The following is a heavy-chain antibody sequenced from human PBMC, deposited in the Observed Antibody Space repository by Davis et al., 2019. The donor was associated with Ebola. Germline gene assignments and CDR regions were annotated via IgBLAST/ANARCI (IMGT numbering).Heavy chain of an antibody. CDR3: AKGGDRAVAGLDY. CDR2: ISYDGSNK. D-gene: IGHD6-19*01. Sequence: PSETLSLTCAASGFTFSSYGMHWVRQAPGKGLEWVAVISYDGSNKYYADSVKGRFTISRDNSKNTLYLQMNSLRAEDTAVYYCAKGGDRAVAGLDYWGQGTLVTVSS. J-gene: IGHJ4*02. CDR1: GFTFSSYG. V-gene: IGHV3-30*18.